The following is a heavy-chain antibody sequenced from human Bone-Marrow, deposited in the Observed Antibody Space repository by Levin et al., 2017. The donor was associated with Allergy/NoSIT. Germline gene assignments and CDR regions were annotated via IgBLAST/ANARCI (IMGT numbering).Heavy chain of an antibody. V-gene: IGHV4-39*01. D-gene: IGHD3-16*02. CDR2: IFYTGST. Sequence: SQTLSLTCSVSGGSISSSSYYWGWIRQPPGKGLEWLGSIFYTGSTYYNPSLKSRVTISLDTSKNQFSLKLSSVTASDTAVYYCARPEAGGIIVYWGLGTLVTVSS. CDR1: GGSISSSSYY. CDR3: ARPEAGGIIVY. J-gene: IGHJ4*02.